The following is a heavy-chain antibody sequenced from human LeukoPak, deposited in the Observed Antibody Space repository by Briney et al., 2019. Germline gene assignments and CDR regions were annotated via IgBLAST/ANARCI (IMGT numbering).Heavy chain of an antibody. J-gene: IGHJ4*02. D-gene: IGHD2-2*01. Sequence: GGSLRLSCAASGFTFSSYAMSWVRQAPGKGLEWVSAIRGSGGSTYYADSVKGRFTISRDNSKNTLYLQMNSLRAEDTAVYYCAKGPPGYCSSTSCLYFDYWGQGTLVTVSS. V-gene: IGHV3-23*01. CDR2: IRGSGGST. CDR3: AKGPPGYCSSTSCLYFDY. CDR1: GFTFSSYA.